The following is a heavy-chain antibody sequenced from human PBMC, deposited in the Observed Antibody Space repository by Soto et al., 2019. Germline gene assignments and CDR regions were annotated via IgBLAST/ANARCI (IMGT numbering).Heavy chain of an antibody. Sequence: EVQLVESGGGLVKPGGSLRLSCAASGFTFTNAWMHWVRQAPGKGLEWVGRIKSRIDGGTTDYAAPVKGRFTISRHDSKDTLYVQMNSLKTEDTAVYYCTTGLWAVWGQGTTVTASS. D-gene: IGHD3-10*01. V-gene: IGHV3-15*07. CDR1: GFTFTNAW. CDR2: IKSRIDGGTT. CDR3: TTGLWAV. J-gene: IGHJ6*02.